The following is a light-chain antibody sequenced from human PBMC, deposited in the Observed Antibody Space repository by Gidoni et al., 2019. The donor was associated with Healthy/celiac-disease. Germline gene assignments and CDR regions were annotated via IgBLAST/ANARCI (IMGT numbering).Light chain of an antibody. Sequence: SLLTQPPSVSGAARQSVTISCTGSSSNIGAGYDVHWYQQLPGTAPNLLLYGNSNRPPGVPDRFSGSKSGTSAALVITGLQAEEEADYYCQSYDSSLSGSYVFGTGTKVTVL. CDR3: QSYDSSLSGSYV. CDR1: SSNIGAGYD. V-gene: IGLV1-40*01. CDR2: GNS. J-gene: IGLJ1*01.